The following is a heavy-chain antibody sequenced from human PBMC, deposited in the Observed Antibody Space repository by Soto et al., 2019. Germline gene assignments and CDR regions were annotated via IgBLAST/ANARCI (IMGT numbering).Heavy chain of an antibody. Sequence: ASVKVSCKASGYTFTSYYMHWVRQAPGQGLEWMGKINPSGGSTSYAQKFQGRVTMTKDTSTSTIYMELSSLRSEDTAVYYCARGVEYSSSELYYFDYWGQGTLVTVPS. D-gene: IGHD6-6*01. CDR3: ARGVEYSSSELYYFDY. CDR1: GYTFTSYY. J-gene: IGHJ4*02. CDR2: INPSGGST. V-gene: IGHV1-46*01.